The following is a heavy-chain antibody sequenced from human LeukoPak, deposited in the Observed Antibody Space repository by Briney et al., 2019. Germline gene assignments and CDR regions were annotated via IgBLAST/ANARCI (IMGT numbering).Heavy chain of an antibody. CDR2: IYPGDSDT. CDR1: GYSFRNHW. V-gene: IGHV5-51*01. CDR3: ARGGDFDWFPGDY. J-gene: IGHJ4*02. Sequence: PGESLKISCQGSGYSFRNHWIGWVRQMPGKGPEWMGIIYPGDSDTRYSPPFQGQVTISADKSISTAYLQWSSLKASDTAMYYCARGGDFDWFPGDYWGQGTLVTVSS. D-gene: IGHD3-9*01.